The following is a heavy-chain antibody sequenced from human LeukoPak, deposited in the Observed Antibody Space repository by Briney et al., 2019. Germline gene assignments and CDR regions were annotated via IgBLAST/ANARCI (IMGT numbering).Heavy chain of an antibody. CDR2: IYPGDSDT. Sequence: GESLTISCNGFGYSFSYYWIAWVRQMPGKGLEWMGIIYPGDSDTRSSPSFQGQVTISADKSISTAYLQWSSLRASDTAMYYCARCGEMATISSCYFDYWDQGSLVTVSS. CDR3: ARCGEMATISSCYFDY. J-gene: IGHJ4*02. V-gene: IGHV5-51*01. CDR1: GYSFSYYW. D-gene: IGHD5-24*01.